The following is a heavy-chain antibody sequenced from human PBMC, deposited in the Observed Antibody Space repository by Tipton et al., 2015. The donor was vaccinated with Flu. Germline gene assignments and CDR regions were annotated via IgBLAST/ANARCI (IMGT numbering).Heavy chain of an antibody. CDR2: TYPGDSDT. V-gene: IGHV5-51*01. CDR1: GYTFSSYW. J-gene: IGHJ6*02. CDR3: ARHGPPVGMDV. Sequence: LVQSGAEVKKPGESLKISCKGSGYTFSSYWIAWVRQMPGKGLEWMGITYPGDSDTRYSPSFRGQVTFSADKSISTAYLQWNSLKPSAPAIYYCARHGPPVGMDVWGQGTTVTVSS. D-gene: IGHD3/OR15-3a*01.